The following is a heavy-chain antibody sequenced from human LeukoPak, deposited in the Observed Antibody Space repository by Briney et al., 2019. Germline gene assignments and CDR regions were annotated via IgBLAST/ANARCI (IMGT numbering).Heavy chain of an antibody. Sequence: GESLRISCKGSGYTFTGYYMHWVRQAPGQGLEWMGWINPNSGGTNYAQKFQGWVTMTRDTSISTAYMELSRLRSDDTAVYYCARGGPLAAAFPVDYWGQGTLVTVSS. D-gene: IGHD6-13*01. J-gene: IGHJ4*02. V-gene: IGHV1-2*04. CDR1: GYTFTGYY. CDR3: ARGGPLAAAFPVDY. CDR2: INPNSGGT.